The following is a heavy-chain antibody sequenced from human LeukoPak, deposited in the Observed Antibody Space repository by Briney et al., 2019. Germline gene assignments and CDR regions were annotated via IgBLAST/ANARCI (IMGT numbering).Heavy chain of an antibody. CDR3: TRAPGNYFDS. D-gene: IGHD3-10*01. CDR1: GFTTFSNYA. Sequence: GGSLRLSCAASGFTTFSNYAMRWARQAPGKGLEWVSTITEYGDDTYYADSVKGRFTISRDNSKYSLYLQLDSLRAEDTAIYYCTRAPGNYFDSWGQGTLVTVSS. V-gene: IGHV3-23*01. CDR2: ITEYGDDT. J-gene: IGHJ4*02.